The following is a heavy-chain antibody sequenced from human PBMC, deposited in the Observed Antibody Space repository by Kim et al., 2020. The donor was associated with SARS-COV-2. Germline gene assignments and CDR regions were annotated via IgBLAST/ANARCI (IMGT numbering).Heavy chain of an antibody. CDR3: ATGYDGWDV. V-gene: IGHV3-13*01. D-gene: IGHD3-16*01. Sequence: GGSLRLSCTASGFTFSNYDMHWVRQATGKGLEWVSGIGTAGNSYYSGSVKGRFIISRENGKDSVYLQMHSLRAGDTAAYYCATGYDGWDVWGQGTTVTVSS. CDR2: IGTAGNS. CDR1: GFTFSNYD. J-gene: IGHJ6*02.